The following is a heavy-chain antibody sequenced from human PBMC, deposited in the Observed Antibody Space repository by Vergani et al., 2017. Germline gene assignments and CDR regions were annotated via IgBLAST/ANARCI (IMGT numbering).Heavy chain of an antibody. CDR3: AXKSLLLWFGDLEGWFDP. CDR1: GFTFSSYS. Sequence: QVQLVESGGGVVQPGRSLRLSCAASGFTFSSYSMHWVRQAPGKGLEWVAVLSHDGSNKYYADSVKGRFTISRDNSKNTLYLQMNSLRAEDTAVYYCAXKSLLLWFGDLEGWFDPWGQGTLVTVSS. CDR2: LSHDGSNK. V-gene: IGHV3-30-3*01. D-gene: IGHD3-10*01. J-gene: IGHJ5*02.